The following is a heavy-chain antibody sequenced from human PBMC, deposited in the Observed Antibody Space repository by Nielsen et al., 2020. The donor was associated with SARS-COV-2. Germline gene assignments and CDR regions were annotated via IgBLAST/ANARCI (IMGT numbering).Heavy chain of an antibody. D-gene: IGHD2-2*01. CDR1: GGSFSGYY. Sequence: SAPASITCAVDGGSFSGYYWIWIRQPPGKGLDWNGEINHSGSTNYNPSLKSRVTISVDTSKNQFSLKLSSVTAADTAVYYCARGRVVVPAAYFDYWGQGTLVTVSS. J-gene: IGHJ4*02. CDR3: ARGRVVVPAAYFDY. CDR2: INHSGST. V-gene: IGHV4-34*01.